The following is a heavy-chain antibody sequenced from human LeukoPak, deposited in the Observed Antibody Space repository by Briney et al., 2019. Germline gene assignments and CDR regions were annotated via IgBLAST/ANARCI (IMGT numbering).Heavy chain of an antibody. D-gene: IGHD2-15*01. J-gene: IGHJ4*02. CDR3: ASQVGY. CDR2: IYYSGST. CDR1: GGSFSGYY. V-gene: IGHV4-30-4*01. Sequence: SETLSLTCAVYGGSFSGYYWSWIRQPPGKGLEWIGYIYYSGSTYYNPSLKSRVTISVDTSKNQFSLKLSSVTAADTAVYYCASQVGYWGQGTLVTVSS.